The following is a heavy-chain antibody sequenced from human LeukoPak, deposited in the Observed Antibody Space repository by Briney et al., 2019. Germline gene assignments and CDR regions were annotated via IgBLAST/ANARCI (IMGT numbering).Heavy chain of an antibody. CDR1: GYTFSNYY. CDR2: INPSGDST. V-gene: IGHV1-46*01. J-gene: IGHJ6*02. D-gene: IGHD2-2*01. CDR3: ARDPLGYCSSTSCYSSV. Sequence: ASVKVSCKASGYTFSNYYMHWVRQAPGQGLEWMGIINPSGDSTMYAQRFQDRVTMTWDTSTSTVYMELSSLRSEDTAVYYCARDPLGYCSSTSCYSSVWGQGTTVTVSS.